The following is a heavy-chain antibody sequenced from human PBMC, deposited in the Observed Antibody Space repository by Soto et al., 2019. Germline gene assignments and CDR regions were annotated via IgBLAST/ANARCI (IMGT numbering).Heavy chain of an antibody. V-gene: IGHV3-30*03. D-gene: IGHD2-8*02. Sequence: QVQLVESGGGVVQPGRSLRLSCAVSGFTVSSYGMHWVRQAPGKGLEWVAVISRDGRTTFYADSVKGRFTISRDNSRNTLFLEMNSLRGDDMAVYYCTGEVASGHWGQGTLVTVSS. CDR3: TGEVASGH. CDR2: ISRDGRTT. J-gene: IGHJ4*02. CDR1: GFTVSSYG.